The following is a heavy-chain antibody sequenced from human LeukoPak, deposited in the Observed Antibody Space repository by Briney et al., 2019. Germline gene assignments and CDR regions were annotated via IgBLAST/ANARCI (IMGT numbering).Heavy chain of an antibody. V-gene: IGHV3-30*04. CDR2: ISYDGSNK. CDR3: AVGQGLSEAVDY. J-gene: IGHJ4*02. CDR1: GFTFSSYA. Sequence: GGSLRLSCAASGFTFSSYAIHWGRQTPGKGLEWVAVISYDGSNKYYADSVKGRFTIPRDNSKNTLYLQMNSLRAEDTAVYYCAVGQGLSEAVDYWGQGTLVTVSS.